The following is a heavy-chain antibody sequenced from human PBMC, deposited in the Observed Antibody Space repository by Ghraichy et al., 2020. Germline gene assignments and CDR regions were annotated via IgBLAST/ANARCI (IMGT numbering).Heavy chain of an antibody. CDR3: ARVAGAWGRLFTGAPSDS. CDR2: IGTNSRYT. D-gene: IGHD3-16*01. Sequence: GESLNISCAASGFTFGSYTMNWVRQAPGKGLEWVSCIGTNSRYTYYADSVKGRFTISRDNAKNSLYLQMNSLRAEDTAVYYCARVAGAWGRLFTGAPSDSWGQGTLVSVSS. CDR1: GFTFGSYT. V-gene: IGHV3-21*01. J-gene: IGHJ4*02.